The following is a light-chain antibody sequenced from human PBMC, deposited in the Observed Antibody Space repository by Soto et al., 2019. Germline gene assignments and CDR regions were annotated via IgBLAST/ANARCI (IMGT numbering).Light chain of an antibody. J-gene: IGKJ4*01. Sequence: EIVLTQSPGTLSLSPGERATLSCRASQSGSSSYLAWYQQKPGQAPKLLIYCASSRATGIPDRFSGSGSGTDFTLTITRLEPEDFAVYYCQQYGGSLTFGGGTKVEFK. V-gene: IGKV3-20*01. CDR2: CAS. CDR1: QSGSSSY. CDR3: QQYGGSLT.